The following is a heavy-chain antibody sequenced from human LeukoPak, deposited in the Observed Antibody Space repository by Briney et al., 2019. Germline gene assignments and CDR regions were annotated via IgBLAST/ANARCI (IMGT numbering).Heavy chain of an antibody. D-gene: IGHD2-2*03. CDR2: FEPEDGET. Sequence: ASVKVSCKVSGYTLTELSMHWVRQAPGKGLERMGGFEPEDGETIYAQKFQGRVTITEDTSTDTAYMELSSLRSEDTAVYYCATDHMDKGGDYWGQGTLVTVSS. J-gene: IGHJ4*02. CDR1: GYTLTELS. V-gene: IGHV1-24*01. CDR3: ATDHMDKGGDY.